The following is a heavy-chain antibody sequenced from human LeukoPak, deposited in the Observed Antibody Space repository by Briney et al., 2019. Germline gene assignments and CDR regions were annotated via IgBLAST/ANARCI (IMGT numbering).Heavy chain of an antibody. Sequence: PGGSLRLSCAASGFTFSSYAMHWVRQAPGKGLEWVAVISYDGSNKYYADSVKGRFTISRDNSKNTLYLQMNSLRAEDTAVYYCASDCSSTRCYTGHKIYYGMDVWGQGTTVTVSS. CDR2: ISYDGSNK. V-gene: IGHV3-30-3*01. CDR3: ASDCSSTRCYTGHKIYYGMDV. D-gene: IGHD2-2*02. CDR1: GFTFSSYA. J-gene: IGHJ6*02.